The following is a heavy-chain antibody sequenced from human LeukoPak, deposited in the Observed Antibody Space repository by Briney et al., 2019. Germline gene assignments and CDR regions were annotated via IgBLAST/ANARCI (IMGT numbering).Heavy chain of an antibody. J-gene: IGHJ4*02. V-gene: IGHV4-59*01. CDR3: ARTYYYGSGRYFDY. CDR1: GGSINNYY. D-gene: IGHD3-10*01. Sequence: SETLSLTCTVSGGSINNYYWSWIRQPPGRGLEWIGYIYHSGSTTYNPSLKSRVTISVDTSKNQFSLKLSSVTAADTAIYYCARTYYYGSGRYFDYWGQGTLVTVSS. CDR2: IYHSGST.